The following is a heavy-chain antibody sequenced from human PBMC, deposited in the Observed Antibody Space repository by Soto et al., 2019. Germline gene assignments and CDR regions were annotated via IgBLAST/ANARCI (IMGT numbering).Heavy chain of an antibody. D-gene: IGHD2-8*01. J-gene: IGHJ4*02. Sequence: HPVGPLRLSCAASGFIFSDPDMDWARQAPGKGLEWVGRVRNKVNSYITDHAASVRGRFTISRDDSRDSLYLQMNSLKTEDTAVYYCTRLMGTSFDYWGQGTLVTVSS. CDR2: VRNKVNSYIT. CDR3: TRLMGTSFDY. V-gene: IGHV3-72*01. CDR1: GFIFSDPD.